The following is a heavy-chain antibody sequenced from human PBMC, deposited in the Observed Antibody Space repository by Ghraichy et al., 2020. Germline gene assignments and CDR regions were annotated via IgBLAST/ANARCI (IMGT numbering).Heavy chain of an antibody. J-gene: IGHJ4*02. Sequence: SETLSLTCTVSGGSISSSSYYWGWIRQPPGKGLEWIGSIYYSGSTYYNPSLKSRVTISVDTSKNQFSLKLSSVTAADTAVYYCARQNSLIAVAQPLDYWGQGTLVTVSS. CDR3: ARQNSLIAVAQPLDY. CDR1: GGSISSSSYY. CDR2: IYYSGST. D-gene: IGHD6-19*01. V-gene: IGHV4-39*01.